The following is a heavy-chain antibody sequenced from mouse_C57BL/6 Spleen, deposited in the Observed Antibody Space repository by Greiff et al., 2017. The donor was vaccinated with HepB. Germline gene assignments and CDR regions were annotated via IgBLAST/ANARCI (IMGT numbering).Heavy chain of an antibody. D-gene: IGHD2-2*01. J-gene: IGHJ4*01. Sequence: VQLQQSGTVLARPGASVKMSCKTSGYTFTSYWMHWVKQRPGQGLEWIGAIYPGNSDTSYNQKFKGKAKLTAVTSASTAYMELSSLTNEDSAVYFCTNVYGYDEGDAMDYWGQGTSVTVSS. V-gene: IGHV1-5*01. CDR1: GYTFTSYW. CDR3: TNVYGYDEGDAMDY. CDR2: IYPGNSDT.